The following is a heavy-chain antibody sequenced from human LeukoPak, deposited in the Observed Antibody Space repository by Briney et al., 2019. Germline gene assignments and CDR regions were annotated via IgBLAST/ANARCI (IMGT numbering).Heavy chain of an antibody. V-gene: IGHV4-34*01. Sequence: EASETLSLTCAVYGGSFSGYYWSWIRQPPGKGLEWIGEINHSGSTNYNPSLKSRVTISVDTSKNQFSLKLSSVTAADTAVYYCARGRYSSSSGWFDPWGQGTLVTVSS. CDR1: GGSFSGYY. CDR3: ARGRYSSSSGWFDP. CDR2: INHSGST. J-gene: IGHJ5*02. D-gene: IGHD6-13*01.